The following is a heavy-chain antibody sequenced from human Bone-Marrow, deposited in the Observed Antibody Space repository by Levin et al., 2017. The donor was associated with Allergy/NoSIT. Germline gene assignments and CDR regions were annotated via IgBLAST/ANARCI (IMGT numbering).Heavy chain of an antibody. D-gene: IGHD1-14*01. V-gene: IGHV7-4-1*02. CDR1: GYTFTNFA. J-gene: IGHJ4*02. Sequence: ASVKVSCKASGYTFTNFAINWVRQAPGQGLEWLGWINTNTGDPTYAQGSTGRFVFSLDTSVSTAYLQISSLKADDTAVYYCARLTGVASAGSDSWGQGTLVTVSS. CDR2: INTNTGDP. CDR3: ARLTGVASAGSDS.